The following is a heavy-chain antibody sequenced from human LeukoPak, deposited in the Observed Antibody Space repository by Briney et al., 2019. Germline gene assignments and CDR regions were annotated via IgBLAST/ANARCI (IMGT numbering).Heavy chain of an antibody. CDR3: AKDLRPEGIVGASDFDY. CDR1: GFTFSSYG. CDR2: IWYDGSNK. D-gene: IGHD1-26*01. J-gene: IGHJ4*02. Sequence: GRSLRLSCAASGFTFSSYGMHWVRQAPGKGLEWVAVIWYDGSNKYYADSVKGRFTISRDNSKNTLYLQMNSLRAEDTAVYYCAKDLRPEGIVGASDFDYWGQGTQVTVSS. V-gene: IGHV3-33*06.